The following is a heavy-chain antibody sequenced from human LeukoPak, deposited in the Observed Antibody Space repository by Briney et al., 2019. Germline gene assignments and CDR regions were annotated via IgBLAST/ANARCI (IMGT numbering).Heavy chain of an antibody. D-gene: IGHD6-19*01. V-gene: IGHV1-46*01. CDR2: INPSGGST. CDR1: GYTFTSYY. J-gene: IGHJ6*03. Sequence: ASVKVSCKASGYTFTSYYMHWVRQAPGQGLEWMGIINPSGGSTSYAQKFQGRVTMTRDTSTSTVYMELSSLRSEDTAVYYCARGYSSGWWVYYYYMDVWGKGTTVTVSS. CDR3: ARGYSSGWWVYYYYMDV.